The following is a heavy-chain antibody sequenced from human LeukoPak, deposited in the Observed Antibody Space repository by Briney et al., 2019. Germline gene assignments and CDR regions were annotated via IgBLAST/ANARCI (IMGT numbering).Heavy chain of an antibody. CDR3: AKLGTP. J-gene: IGHJ5*02. Sequence: GGSLRLSCAASGFTFSSYNMNWVRQAPGKGPEWVSSITSSSSYIYYADSVKGRFTISRDNAKNSLYLQMDSLRVEDTAVYYCAKLGTPWGQGTLVTVSS. D-gene: IGHD7-27*01. CDR1: GFTFSSYN. CDR2: ITSSSSYI. V-gene: IGHV3-21*06.